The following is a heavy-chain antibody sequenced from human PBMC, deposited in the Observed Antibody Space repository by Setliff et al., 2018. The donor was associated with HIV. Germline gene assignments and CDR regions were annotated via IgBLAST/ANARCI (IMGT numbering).Heavy chain of an antibody. J-gene: IGHJ3*02. Sequence: SETLSLTCAVYGGSFSGYYWSWIRQPPGKGLEWIGEINHSGSTNYNPSLKSRVTISVDTSKDQFSLKLSSVTAADTAVYYCARGRLKVTMPHAFDIWGQGTVVTVSS. CDR2: INHSGST. CDR1: GGSFSGYY. V-gene: IGHV4-34*01. CDR3: ARGRLKVTMPHAFDI. D-gene: IGHD3-10*01.